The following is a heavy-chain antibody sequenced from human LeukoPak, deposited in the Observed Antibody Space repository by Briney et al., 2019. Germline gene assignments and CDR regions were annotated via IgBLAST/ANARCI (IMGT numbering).Heavy chain of an antibody. Sequence: GGYLRRSCAASGFSFSSYAMSWVRQAPGKGLEWVSGISGSGGSAYYADSVKGRFTISRDNSKNTLYLQMNSLRADDTAVYYYAKALPSSWYPFDYWGQGTLVTVSS. J-gene: IGHJ4*02. V-gene: IGHV3-23*01. CDR1: GFSFSSYA. CDR3: AKALPSSWYPFDY. D-gene: IGHD6-13*01. CDR2: ISGSGGSA.